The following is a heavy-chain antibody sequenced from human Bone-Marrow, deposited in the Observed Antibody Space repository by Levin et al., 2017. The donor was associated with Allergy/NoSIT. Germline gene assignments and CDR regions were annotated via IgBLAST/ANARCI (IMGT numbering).Heavy chain of an antibody. CDR3: AKNSAGGGGNPDA. D-gene: IGHD4-23*01. Sequence: GESLKISCAASEFPFSSFAMTWVRQAPGKGLEWVSTITSSGSNTYYADSVKGRFTVSRDNSKNTLSLQMNSLRADDTAFYFCAKNSAGGGGNPDAWGQGTLVTVSS. CDR1: EFPFSSFA. CDR2: ITSSGSNT. J-gene: IGHJ5*02. V-gene: IGHV3-23*05.